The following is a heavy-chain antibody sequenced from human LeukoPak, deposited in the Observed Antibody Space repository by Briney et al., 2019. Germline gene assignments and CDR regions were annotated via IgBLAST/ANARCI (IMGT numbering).Heavy chain of an antibody. J-gene: IGHJ4*02. D-gene: IGHD3-10*01. Sequence: ASVKVSCKASGYTFTSYGISWVRQAPGQGLQWMGWISVYNGNTNYAQKLQGIVTMTTDTSTSTAYMQLRRLSSDDTAVSYCARDPGSSWHFEYWGQGTLVTVSS. CDR1: GYTFTSYG. V-gene: IGHV1-18*01. CDR3: ARDPGSSWHFEY. CDR2: ISVYNGNT.